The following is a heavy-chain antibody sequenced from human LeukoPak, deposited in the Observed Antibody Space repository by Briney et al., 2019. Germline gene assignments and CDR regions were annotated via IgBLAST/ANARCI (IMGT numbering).Heavy chain of an antibody. CDR1: GGSISSYY. CDR2: IYYSGST. J-gene: IGHJ4*02. D-gene: IGHD5-18*01. CDR3: ARGKQLWLPWTFDY. V-gene: IGHV4-59*01. Sequence: PSETLPLTCTVSGGSISSYYWSWIRQPPGKGLEWIGYIYYSGSTNYNPSLKSRVTISVDTSKNQFSLKLSSVTAADTAVYYCARGKQLWLPWTFDYWGQGTLVIVSS.